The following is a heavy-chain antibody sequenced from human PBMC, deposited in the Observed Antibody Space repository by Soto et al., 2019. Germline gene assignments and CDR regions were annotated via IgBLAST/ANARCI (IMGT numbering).Heavy chain of an antibody. V-gene: IGHV4-59*12. CDR1: RGSISSYY. D-gene: IGHD5-12*01. J-gene: IGHJ4*02. CDR3: AAGGGLPRYY. Sequence: ASETLSLTCTVSRGSISSYYWNWIRQPPGKGLEWIGYIYYSGTTYYNPSLKSRLTISIDTSKKQFSLRLTSVTAADTAVYYCAAGGGLPRYYWGQGTLVTVSS. CDR2: IYYSGTT.